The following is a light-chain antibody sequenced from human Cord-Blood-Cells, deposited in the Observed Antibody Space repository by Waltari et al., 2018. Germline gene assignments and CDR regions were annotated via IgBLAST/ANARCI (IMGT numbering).Light chain of an antibody. CDR2: DVS. CDR1: SSDVGGYNY. J-gene: IGLJ2*01. CDR3: SSYTSSSTLAV. V-gene: IGLV2-14*01. Sequence: QSALTQPASVSGSPGQSITISCTGTSSDVGGYNYVSWYPQRPGKAPKLMIYDVSNRPSGVSNRFSGSKSGNTASLTISGLQAEDEADYYCSSYTSSSTLAVFGGGTKLTVL.